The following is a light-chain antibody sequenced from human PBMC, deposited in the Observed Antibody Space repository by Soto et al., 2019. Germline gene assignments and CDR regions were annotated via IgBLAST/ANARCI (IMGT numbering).Light chain of an antibody. CDR3: QQSVRLHT. CDR2: STS. CDR1: QRVSSDS. V-gene: IGKV3-20*01. J-gene: IGKJ3*01. Sequence: SLFPQYQQTLSLSPGDRATRSCRASQRVSSDSLAWYQQQPGQAPRLLIYSTSNRATGIPDRFSGSGSGTDFTLTIRRLETEDFALHYCQQSVRLHTFRHGTNADIK.